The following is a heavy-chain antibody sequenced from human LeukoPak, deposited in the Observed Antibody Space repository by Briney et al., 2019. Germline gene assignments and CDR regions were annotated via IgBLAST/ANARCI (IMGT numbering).Heavy chain of an antibody. CDR2: IYSGGRT. Sequence: GGSLRLSCAASGITVSSNYMSWVRQAPGKGLEWVSLIYSGGRTYYADSVKGRFTISRDKSKKTLYLQMNSLRAEDTAVYYCARTTPGYCSGGSCLGYWGQGTLVTVSS. D-gene: IGHD2-15*01. CDR3: ARTTPGYCSGGSCLGY. V-gene: IGHV3-66*01. J-gene: IGHJ4*02. CDR1: GITVSSNY.